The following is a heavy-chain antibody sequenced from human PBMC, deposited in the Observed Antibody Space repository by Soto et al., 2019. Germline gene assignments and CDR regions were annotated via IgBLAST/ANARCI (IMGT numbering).Heavy chain of an antibody. CDR2: IIPIFGTA. CDR3: ARLYYYDSSGYYPSRYFDY. CDR1: GGTFSSYA. D-gene: IGHD3-22*01. Sequence: QVQLVQSGAEVKKPGSSVKVSCKASGGTFSSYAISWVRQAPGQGLEWMGGIIPIFGTANYAQKFQGRVKITADESTSTAYMELSSLRSEDTAVYYCARLYYYDSSGYYPSRYFDYWGQGTLVTVSS. V-gene: IGHV1-69*01. J-gene: IGHJ4*02.